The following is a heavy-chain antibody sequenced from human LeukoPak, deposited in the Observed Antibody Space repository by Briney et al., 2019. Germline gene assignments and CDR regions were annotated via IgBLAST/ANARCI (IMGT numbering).Heavy chain of an antibody. V-gene: IGHV3-74*01. J-gene: IGHJ6*03. CDR1: GFTFSNYW. D-gene: IGHD6-6*01. CDR3: ARETYSTSSGADYYYMDV. Sequence: GGSLRLSCAASGFTFSNYWMHWVRQAPGKGLVWVSRINSDGRSTSYADSVKGRFTISRDNAKNTPYLQMNSLRAEDTAVYYCARETYSTSSGADYYYMDVWGKGTTVTVSS. CDR2: INSDGRST.